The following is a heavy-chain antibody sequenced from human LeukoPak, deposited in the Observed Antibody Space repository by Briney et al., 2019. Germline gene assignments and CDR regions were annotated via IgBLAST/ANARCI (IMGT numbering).Heavy chain of an antibody. Sequence: ASVKVSCKASGYTFTSYGINWVRQAPGQGLEWMGWISAYNGNTNYAQNLQGRVTMTTDTSTSTAYMELRSLRSDDTAVYYCAREAVVAVAGTMRSFDYWGQGTLVTVSS. V-gene: IGHV1-18*01. CDR2: ISAYNGNT. CDR3: AREAVVAVAGTMRSFDY. J-gene: IGHJ4*02. CDR1: GYTFTSYG. D-gene: IGHD6-19*01.